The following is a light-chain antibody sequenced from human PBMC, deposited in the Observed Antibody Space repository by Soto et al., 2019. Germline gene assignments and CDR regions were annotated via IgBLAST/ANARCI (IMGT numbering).Light chain of an antibody. CDR1: GSDVGGYNY. V-gene: IGLV2-14*01. J-gene: IGLJ1*01. Sequence: QSALTQPASVSGSPGQSITISCTGTGSDVGGYNYVYWYQQQPGKAPKLMIYDVSDRPSGVSNRFSGSKSGNTASLTLSGLQAEDEADYYCSSYTSSSTLYVFGTGTKLTVL. CDR3: SSYTSSSTLYV. CDR2: DVS.